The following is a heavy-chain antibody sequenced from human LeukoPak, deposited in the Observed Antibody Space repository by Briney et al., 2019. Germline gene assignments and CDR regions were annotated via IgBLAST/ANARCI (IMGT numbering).Heavy chain of an antibody. CDR2: IIPILGIA. Sequence: ASVKVSCKASGGTFSSYTISWGRQAPGQGLEWMGRIIPILGIANYAQKFQGRVTITADKSTSTAYMELSSLRSEDTAVYYCAKRLRDGYNVAVDYWGQGTLVTVSS. D-gene: IGHD5-24*01. V-gene: IGHV1-69*02. CDR1: GGTFSSYT. J-gene: IGHJ4*02. CDR3: AKRLRDGYNVAVDY.